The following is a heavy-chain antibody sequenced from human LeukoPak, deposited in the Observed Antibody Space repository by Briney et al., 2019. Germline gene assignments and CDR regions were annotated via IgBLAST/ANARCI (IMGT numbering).Heavy chain of an antibody. CDR3: ARDQTGNNWFDT. Sequence: SETLSLTCTVSGGSISSGAYYWSWIRQLPGRGLEWIGYIYYIGSTYYNPSLKSRVTISADTSKNQFSLNLSSVTAADTAVYYCARDQTGNNWFDTWGPGTLVTVSS. J-gene: IGHJ5*02. CDR1: GGSISSGAYY. CDR2: IYYIGST. V-gene: IGHV4-31*03.